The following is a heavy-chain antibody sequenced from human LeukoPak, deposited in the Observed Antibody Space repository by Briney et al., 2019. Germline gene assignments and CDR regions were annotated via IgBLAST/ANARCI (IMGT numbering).Heavy chain of an antibody. CDR1: GFTFRTYA. CDR3: SRSGWNEYFQH. V-gene: IGHV3-23*01. D-gene: IGHD6-19*01. CDR2: ISGSGGST. Sequence: PGGSLRLSCAASGFTFRTYAMSWVRQAPGKGLEWVSAISGSGGSTYYADSVKGRFTISRDNSKNTLYLQMNNLRAAGTAVYYCSRSGWNEYFQHWGQGTLVTVSS. J-gene: IGHJ1*01.